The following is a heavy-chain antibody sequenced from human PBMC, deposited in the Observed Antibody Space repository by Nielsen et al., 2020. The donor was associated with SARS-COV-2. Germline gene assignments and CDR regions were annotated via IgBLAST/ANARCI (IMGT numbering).Heavy chain of an antibody. CDR2: VSHSGSI. CDR3: ARGDLVVVPSPILGLGPFFYYFYLDV. D-gene: IGHD2-2*01. V-gene: IGHV4/OR15-8*01. Sequence: ESLKISCAASGFPFNSYAMSWVRQAPGKGLEWIGEVSHSGSINYNPSLKSRVTLSMDKSKRQFSLRLTSVSAADTAVYFCARGDLVVVPSPILGLGPFFYYFYLDVWGKGTTVIVSS. CDR1: GFPFNSYAM. J-gene: IGHJ6*03.